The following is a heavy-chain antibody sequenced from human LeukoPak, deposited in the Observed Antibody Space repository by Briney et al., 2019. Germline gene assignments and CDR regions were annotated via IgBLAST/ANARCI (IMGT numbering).Heavy chain of an antibody. V-gene: IGHV3-23*01. D-gene: IGHD3-10*01. CDR3: AKWLQDYYAMDV. Sequence: GRSLRLSCAASGFTFSSYAMSWVRQAPGKGLEWVSAISGSGGSTYYADSVKGRFTISRDNSKNMLYLQMNSLRVEDTAVYYCAKWLQDYYAMDVWGQGTTVTVSS. CDR1: GFTFSSYA. CDR2: ISGSGGST. J-gene: IGHJ6*02.